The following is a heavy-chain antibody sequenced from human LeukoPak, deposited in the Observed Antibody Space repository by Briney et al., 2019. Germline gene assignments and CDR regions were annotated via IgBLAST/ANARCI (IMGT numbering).Heavy chain of an antibody. D-gene: IGHD4-23*01. CDR1: GFTFSSYG. CDR2: ISYDGSNK. J-gene: IGHJ3*02. V-gene: IGHV3-30*18. Sequence: PGGSLRLSCAASGFTFSSYGMHWVRQAPGKGLEWVAVISYDGSNKYYADSVKGRFTISRDNSKNTLYLQMNSLRAEDTAVYCCAKIPAGNNAFDIWGQGTMVTVSS. CDR3: AKIPAGNNAFDI.